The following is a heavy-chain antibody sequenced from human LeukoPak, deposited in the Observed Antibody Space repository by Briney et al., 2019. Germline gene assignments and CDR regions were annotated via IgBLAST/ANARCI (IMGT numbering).Heavy chain of an antibody. CDR3: AGGAYGDSSRYGY. Sequence: GGSLRLSCAASGVTLRNSALSWVRQAPGKGLEWVGYISSSSDNIHYADSVKGRFTISRGNVRNSLYLQMNGLRAEDTAVYYCAGGAYGDSSRYGYWGQGTLVTVSS. CDR2: ISSSSDNI. D-gene: IGHD4-17*01. CDR1: GVTLRNSA. V-gene: IGHV3-48*04. J-gene: IGHJ4*02.